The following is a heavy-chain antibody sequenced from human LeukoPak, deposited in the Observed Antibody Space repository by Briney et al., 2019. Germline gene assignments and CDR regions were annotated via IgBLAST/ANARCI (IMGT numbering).Heavy chain of an antibody. D-gene: IGHD5-18*01. CDR1: GFTFISYW. Sequence: QPGGSLRRSCAASGFTFISYWMHWVRQAPGQGLVWVSRINGYGSSTDFADSVKGRFTISRDNAKNTLYLQMNSLRAEDTAVYYCARDAPGNTALDYWGQGTLVTVSS. CDR2: INGYGSST. V-gene: IGHV3-74*01. CDR3: ARDAPGNTALDY. J-gene: IGHJ4*02.